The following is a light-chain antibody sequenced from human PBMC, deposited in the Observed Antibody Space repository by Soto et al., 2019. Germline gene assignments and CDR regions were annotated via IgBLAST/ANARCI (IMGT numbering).Light chain of an antibody. CDR2: LKSDGSH. CDR1: SGHRTYA. Sequence: QSVLTQSSSASASLGSSVKLTCTLSSGHRTYAIAWHQQQPEKGPRFLMKLKSDGSHIKGDGIPDRFSGSSSGADRYLTISNLQSEDEAEYYCETWDSKTHVVFGGGTKVTVL. V-gene: IGLV4-69*01. J-gene: IGLJ2*01. CDR3: ETWDSKTHVV.